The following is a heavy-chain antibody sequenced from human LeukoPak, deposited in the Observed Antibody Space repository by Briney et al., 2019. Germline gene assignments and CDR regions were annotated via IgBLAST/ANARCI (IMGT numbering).Heavy chain of an antibody. D-gene: IGHD7-27*01. CDR1: GDSVSSNSAA. V-gene: IGHV6-1*01. J-gene: IGHJ4*02. CDR3: ARVPQAHANWGWNYFDY. CDR2: TYYRSKWYN. Sequence: SQTLSLTCAISGDSVSSNSAAWNWIRQSPSRGPEWLGRTYYRSKWYNEYAVSVKGRITISPDTSKNYFSLQLNSVTPEDTAVYYCARVPQAHANWGWNYFDYWGQGTLVTVSS.